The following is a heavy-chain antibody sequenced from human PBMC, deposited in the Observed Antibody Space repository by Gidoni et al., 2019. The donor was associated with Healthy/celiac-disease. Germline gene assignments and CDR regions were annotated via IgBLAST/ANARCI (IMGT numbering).Heavy chain of an antibody. J-gene: IGHJ4*02. V-gene: IGHV3-33*01. Sequence: QVQLVESGGGVVQPGRSLRLPCAASGFTFSSYGMHWVRQAPGKGLEWVAVICYDGCIIYYADSVKGRFTISRDNSKNTLYLQMNSLRAEDTAVYYCARAGQRPSDYDISPYWGQGTLVTVSS. CDR1: GFTFSSYG. CDR3: ARAGQRPSDYDISPY. CDR2: ICYDGCII. D-gene: IGHD3-9*01.